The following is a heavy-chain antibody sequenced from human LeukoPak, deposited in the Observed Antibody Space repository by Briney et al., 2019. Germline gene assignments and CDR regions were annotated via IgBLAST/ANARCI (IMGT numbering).Heavy chain of an antibody. Sequence: GGSLRLSCAASGFTFSSYEMNWVRQAPGKGLEWVSYISSSGSTIYYADSVKGRFTISRDNAKNSLYLQMNSLRAEDTAVYYCARSPDYDFWSGYYTGPDYWGQGTLVTVSP. D-gene: IGHD3-3*01. CDR2: ISSSGSTI. J-gene: IGHJ4*02. CDR3: ARSPDYDFWSGYYTGPDY. CDR1: GFTFSSYE. V-gene: IGHV3-48*03.